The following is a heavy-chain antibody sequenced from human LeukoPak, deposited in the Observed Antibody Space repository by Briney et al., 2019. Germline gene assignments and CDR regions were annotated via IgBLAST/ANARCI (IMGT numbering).Heavy chain of an antibody. CDR2: IYNNEST. CDR1: DGSITNYY. J-gene: IGHJ4*02. V-gene: IGHV4-4*07. CDR3: ARDIGNHFGGLDHYYYDY. Sequence: SETLSLTCTVSDGSITNYYWNWIRQPAGKGLEWIGRIYNNESTWSNPSLKSRVSMSIDTSKNQFSLKLSSVTAADAAVYYCARDIGNHFGGLDHYYYDYWGPGTLVTVSS. D-gene: IGHD2-15*01.